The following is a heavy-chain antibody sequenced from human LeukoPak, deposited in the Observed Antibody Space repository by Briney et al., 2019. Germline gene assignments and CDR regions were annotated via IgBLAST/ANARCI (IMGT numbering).Heavy chain of an antibody. CDR2: IYYSGST. V-gene: IGHV4-39*07. Sequence: SETLSLTCTVSGGSISTYYWSWIRQPPGKGLEWIGSIYYSGSTYYNPSLKSRVTISVDTSKNQFSLKLSSVTAADTAVYYCARYVDTAMAGFDYWGQGTLVTVSS. D-gene: IGHD5-18*01. CDR1: GGSISTYY. CDR3: ARYVDTAMAGFDY. J-gene: IGHJ4*02.